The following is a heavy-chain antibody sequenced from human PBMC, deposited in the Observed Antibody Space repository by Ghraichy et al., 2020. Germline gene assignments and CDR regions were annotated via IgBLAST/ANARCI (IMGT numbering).Heavy chain of an antibody. J-gene: IGHJ2*01. CDR2: VDRDGSST. CDR1: GFTFSDYY. Sequence: GGSLRLSCAASGFTFSDYYMHWVRQAPGKGPVWVSRVDRDGSSTLYGDSAKGRFSVSRDNAKNTVFLQMDSLRVEDTAVYYCARVTPQDGYWHFDLWGRGTLVTVSS. CDR3: ARVTPQDGYWHFDL. V-gene: IGHV3-74*01. D-gene: IGHD2-15*01.